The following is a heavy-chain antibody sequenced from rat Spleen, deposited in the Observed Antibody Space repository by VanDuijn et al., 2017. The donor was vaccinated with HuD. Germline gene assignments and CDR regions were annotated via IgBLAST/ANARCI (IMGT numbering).Heavy chain of an antibody. CDR3: ARPRAPNSFAY. CDR2: IIYDGSNT. J-gene: IGHJ3*01. V-gene: IGHV5S10*01. Sequence: EVQLMESDGGLVQPGRSLKLSCAASGFTFSDYNMAWVRQAPKKGLEWVATIIYDGSNTYYRDSVKGRFTISRDNAKSTLYLQMDSLRSEDTATYYCARPRAPNSFAYWGQGTLVTVSS. D-gene: IGHD3-2*01. CDR1: GFTFSDYN.